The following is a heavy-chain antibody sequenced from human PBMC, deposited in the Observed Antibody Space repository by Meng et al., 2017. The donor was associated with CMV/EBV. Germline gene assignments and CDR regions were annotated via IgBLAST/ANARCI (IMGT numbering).Heavy chain of an antibody. V-gene: IGHV1-69*10. CDR2: IIPILGIA. CDR3: AREGYCSSTSCYISRDYCYYGMDV. J-gene: IGHJ6*02. D-gene: IGHD2-2*02. Sequence: SVKVSCKASGGTFSSYAISWVRQAPGQGLEWMGGIIPILGIANYAQKFQGRVTITADKSTSTAYMELSSLRSEDTAVYYCAREGYCSSTSCYISRDYCYYGMDVWGQGTTVTVSS. CDR1: GGTFSSYA.